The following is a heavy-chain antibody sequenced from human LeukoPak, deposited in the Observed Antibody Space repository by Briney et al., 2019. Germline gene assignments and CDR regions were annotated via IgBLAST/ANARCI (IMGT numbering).Heavy chain of an antibody. CDR1: GGSISSVGYY. CDR2: IYYSGST. D-gene: IGHD3-16*01. CDR3: ARWGRYCDY. J-gene: IGHJ4*02. Sequence: SETLSLTCTVSGGSISSVGYYWSWIRQHPGKGLEWSVYIYYSGSTYYNPALKSRVTISVDSSKNQFSLKLSSVTAADTAVYYYARWGRYCDYRGQGTLVTVSS. V-gene: IGHV4-31*03.